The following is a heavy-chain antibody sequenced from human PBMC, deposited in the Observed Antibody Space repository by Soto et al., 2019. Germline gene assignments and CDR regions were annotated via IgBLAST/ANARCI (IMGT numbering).Heavy chain of an antibody. J-gene: IGHJ6*02. Sequence: EVQLLESGGDLVQPGGSLRLSCAASGLNFSDYAMTWVRQAPGKGLEWVSSVSNRGGITYYADSVKGRFTISRDNSKNTLFMPINSLRAEDTALYYCARGDRGGSGSPASYYYSGLDVWGQGTTVTVSS. V-gene: IGHV3-23*01. CDR2: VSNRGGIT. CDR1: GLNFSDYA. D-gene: IGHD3-10*01. CDR3: ARGDRGGSGSPASYYYSGLDV.